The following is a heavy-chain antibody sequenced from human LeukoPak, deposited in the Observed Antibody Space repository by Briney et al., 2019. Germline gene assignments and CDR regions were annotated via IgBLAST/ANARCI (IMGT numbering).Heavy chain of an antibody. V-gene: IGHV1-2*02. CDR1: GYTFTGYY. Sequence: GASVKVSCKASGYTFTGYYMHWVRQAPGQGLEWMGWINPNSGGTNYAQKFQGRVTMTRDTSISTAYMELSRLRSDDTAVYYCARGELYYYDSSGYGYWGQGTLVTVSS. D-gene: IGHD3-22*01. CDR2: INPNSGGT. CDR3: ARGELYYYDSSGYGY. J-gene: IGHJ4*02.